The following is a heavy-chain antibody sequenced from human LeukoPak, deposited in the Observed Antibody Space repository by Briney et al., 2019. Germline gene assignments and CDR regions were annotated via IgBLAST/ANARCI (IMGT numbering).Heavy chain of an antibody. CDR1: GYTFTSYG. J-gene: IGHJ5*02. V-gene: IGHV1-18*01. CDR2: ISAYNGNT. Sequence: ASVKVSCKASGYTFTSYGISWVRQAPGQGLEWMGWISAYNGNTNYAQKLQGRVTMTTDTSTSIAYMELRSLRSDDTAAYYCARNGYYDSSGYCYQPFDPWGQGTLVTVSS. D-gene: IGHD3-22*01. CDR3: ARNGYYDSSGYCYQPFDP.